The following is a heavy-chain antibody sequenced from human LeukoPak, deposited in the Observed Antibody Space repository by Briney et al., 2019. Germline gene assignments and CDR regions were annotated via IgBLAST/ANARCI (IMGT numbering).Heavy chain of an antibody. D-gene: IGHD1-26*01. V-gene: IGHV4-34*01. CDR2: INHSGST. CDR1: GGSFSGYY. J-gene: IGHJ4*02. Sequence: PSETLSLTCAVYGGSFSGYYWSWIRQPPGKGLEWIGEINHSGSTNYNPSLKSRVTISVDTSKNQFSLKLSSVTAADTAVYYCARAASVGATRFDYWGQGTLVTVSS. CDR3: ARAASVGATRFDY.